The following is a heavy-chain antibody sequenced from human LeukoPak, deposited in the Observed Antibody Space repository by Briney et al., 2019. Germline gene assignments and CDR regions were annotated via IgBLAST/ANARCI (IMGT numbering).Heavy chain of an antibody. CDR3: AKDLTDSSGC. CDR1: GFTFSSYG. Sequence: GGSLRLSCAASGFTFSSYGMHWVRQAPGKGLEWVAVISYDGSNKYCADSVKGRFTISRDNSKNTLYLQMNSLRAEDTAVYYCAKDLTDSSGCWGQGTLVTVSS. V-gene: IGHV3-30*18. D-gene: IGHD6-19*01. CDR2: ISYDGSNK. J-gene: IGHJ4*02.